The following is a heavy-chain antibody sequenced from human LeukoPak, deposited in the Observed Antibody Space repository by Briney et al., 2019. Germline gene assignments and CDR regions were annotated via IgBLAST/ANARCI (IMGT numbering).Heavy chain of an antibody. CDR1: GYTFTSYG. Sequence: ASVKVSCKASGYTFTSYGISWVRQAPGQGLEWMGWISAYNGNTNYAQKLQGRVTMTTDTSTSTAYMELRSLRSDDTAVYYCARVRVLDLEWLLYRYSYFDYWGQGTLVTVSS. CDR3: ARVRVLDLEWLLYRYSYFDY. V-gene: IGHV1-18*01. J-gene: IGHJ4*02. CDR2: ISAYNGNT. D-gene: IGHD3-3*01.